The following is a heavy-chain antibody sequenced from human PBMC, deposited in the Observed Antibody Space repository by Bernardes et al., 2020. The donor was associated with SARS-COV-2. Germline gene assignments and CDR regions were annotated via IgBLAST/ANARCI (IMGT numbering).Heavy chain of an antibody. CDR1: GYMFSNYN. J-gene: IGHJ6*02. Sequence: ASVKVSCKASGYMFSNYNMHWVRQAPGQRLEWMGWIYGGNGNTKYSENFQDRVTITRDTSASTAYMELSSLRFEDTAVYYCARGTGIVLMVYAPYSLDVWGQGTTVTVSS. CDR2: IYGGNGNT. V-gene: IGHV1-3*01. CDR3: ARGTGIVLMVYAPYSLDV. D-gene: IGHD2-8*01.